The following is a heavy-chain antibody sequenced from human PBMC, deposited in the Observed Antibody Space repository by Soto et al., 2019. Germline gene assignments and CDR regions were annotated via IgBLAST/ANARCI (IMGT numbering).Heavy chain of an antibody. CDR1: GYSFTSYW. J-gene: IGHJ6*02. D-gene: IGHD3-3*01. CDR2: IDPSDSYT. V-gene: IGHV5-10-1*01. Sequence: ESLKISCKGSGYSFTSYWISWVRQMPGKGLEWMGRIDPSDSYTNYSPSFQGHVTISADKSISTAYLQWSSLKASDTAMYYCARGMVSGTIFGVVINYGMDVWGQGTTVTVSS. CDR3: ARGMVSGTIFGVVINYGMDV.